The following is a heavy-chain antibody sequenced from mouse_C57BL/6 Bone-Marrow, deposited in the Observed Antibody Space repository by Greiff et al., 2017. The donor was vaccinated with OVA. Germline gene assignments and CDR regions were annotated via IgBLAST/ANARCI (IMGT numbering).Heavy chain of an antibody. CDR2: IYPGSGNT. V-gene: IGHV1-76*01. J-gene: IGHJ2*01. CDR1: GYTFTDYY. CDR3: AKGLTGTYFDY. D-gene: IGHD4-1*01. Sequence: QVQLKQSGAELVRPGASVKLSCKASGYTFTDYYINWVKQRPGQGLEWIARIYPGSGNTYYNEKFKGKATLTAEKSSSTAYMQLISLTSEDSAVYFCAKGLTGTYFDYWGQGTTLTVSS.